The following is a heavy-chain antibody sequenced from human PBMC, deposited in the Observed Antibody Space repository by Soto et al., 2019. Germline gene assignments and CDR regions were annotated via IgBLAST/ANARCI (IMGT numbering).Heavy chain of an antibody. CDR1: GYTFTSYG. CDR2: ISAYNGNT. J-gene: IGHJ4*02. Sequence: RASVKVSCKASGYTFTSYGISWVRQAPGQGLEWMGWISAYNGNTNYAQKLQGRVTMTTDTSTSTAYMELRSLRSDDTAVYYCAREYDYVWGSYRYSDYWGQGTLVTVSS. CDR3: AREYDYVWGSYRYSDY. V-gene: IGHV1-18*04. D-gene: IGHD3-16*02.